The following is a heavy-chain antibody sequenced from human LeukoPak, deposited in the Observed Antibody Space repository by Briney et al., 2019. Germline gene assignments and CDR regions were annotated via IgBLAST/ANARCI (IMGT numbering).Heavy chain of an antibody. V-gene: IGHV1-69*13. CDR2: IIPIFGTA. J-gene: IGHJ4*02. Sequence: SVKVSCKASGGTFSSCAISWVRQAPGQGLEWMGGIIPIFGTANYAQKFQGRVTITADESTSTAYMELSSLRSEDTAVYYCARVVGYSYGYFDYWGQGTLVTVSS. CDR1: GGTFSSCA. CDR3: ARVVGYSYGYFDY. D-gene: IGHD5-18*01.